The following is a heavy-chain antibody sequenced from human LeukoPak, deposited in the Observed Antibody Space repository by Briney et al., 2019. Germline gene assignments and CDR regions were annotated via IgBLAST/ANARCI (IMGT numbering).Heavy chain of an antibody. CDR2: ISYSGGV. CDR3: ARVHYSSGSLSSWFDP. Sequence: SETLSLTCTVSSDSISDYYWGWIRQPPGKGLEWIEYISYSGGVTYNPSLKPPVTISLDTSRNQFSLKLSSVTAADTAIYYCARVHYSSGSLSSWFDPWGRGTLVTVSS. J-gene: IGHJ5*02. V-gene: IGHV4-59*08. D-gene: IGHD3-10*01. CDR1: SDSISDYY.